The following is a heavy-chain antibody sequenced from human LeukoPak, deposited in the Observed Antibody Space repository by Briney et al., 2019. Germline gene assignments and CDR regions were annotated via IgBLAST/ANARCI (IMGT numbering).Heavy chain of an antibody. J-gene: IGHJ4*02. D-gene: IGHD1-26*01. CDR2: IKEDGSEK. CDR1: GFPFNSYW. CDR3: AKDIDRRWELLWCTYFDY. V-gene: IGHV3-7*03. Sequence: PGGSLRLSCAASGFPFNSYWMSWVRQAPGRGLEWVANIKEDGSEKFYVDSVKGRFTISRDNSKNTLYLQMNSLRAEDTAVYYCAKDIDRRWELLWCTYFDYWGQGTLVTVSS.